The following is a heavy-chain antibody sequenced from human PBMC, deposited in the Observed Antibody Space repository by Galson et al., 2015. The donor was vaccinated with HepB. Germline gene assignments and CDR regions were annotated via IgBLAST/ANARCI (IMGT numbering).Heavy chain of an antibody. D-gene: IGHD2-21*02. V-gene: IGHV3-23*01. J-gene: IGHJ4*02. CDR3: AKDLTRPLYCGGDCYSGFIDY. CDR2: ISGSGGST. CDR1: GFTFSSYA. Sequence: SLRLSCAASGFTFSSYAMSWVRQAPGKGLEWVSAISGSGGSTYYADSVKGRFTISRDNSKNTLYLQMNSLRAEDTAVYYCAKDLTRPLYCGGDCYSGFIDYWGQGTLVTVSS.